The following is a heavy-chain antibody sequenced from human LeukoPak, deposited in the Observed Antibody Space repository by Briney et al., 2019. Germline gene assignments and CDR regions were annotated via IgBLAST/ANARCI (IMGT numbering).Heavy chain of an antibody. Sequence: SETLSLTCTVSGGSIRSSHWSWIRQPAGKGLEWIAIIYNSGGTNYNPSLKSRVTISRDTSKNQFSLKLSSVTAADTAVYYCARSRTYYYDSSGYPERLDYWGQGTLVTVSS. V-gene: IGHV4-4*07. J-gene: IGHJ4*02. CDR2: IYNSGGT. CDR3: ARSRTYYYDSSGYPERLDY. D-gene: IGHD3-22*01. CDR1: GGSIRSSH.